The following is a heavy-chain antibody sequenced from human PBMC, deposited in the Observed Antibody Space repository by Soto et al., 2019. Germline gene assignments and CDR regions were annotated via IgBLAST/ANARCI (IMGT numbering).Heavy chain of an antibody. D-gene: IGHD3-10*01. CDR1: GGSFSCYY. J-gene: IGHJ6*02. CDR3: ARGQMGSHYYGSGSYYKDYGMDV. Sequence: PSETLSLTCAVYGGSFSCYYWSWIRQPPGKGLEWIGEINHSGSTNYNPSLKSRVTISVDTSKNQFSLKLSSVTAADTAVYYCARGQMGSHYYGSGSYYKDYGMDVWGQGTTVTVSS. CDR2: INHSGST. V-gene: IGHV4-34*01.